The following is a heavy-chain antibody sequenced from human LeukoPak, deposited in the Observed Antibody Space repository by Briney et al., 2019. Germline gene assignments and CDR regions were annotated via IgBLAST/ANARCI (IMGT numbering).Heavy chain of an antibody. J-gene: IGHJ3*02. CDR3: ARGSSGWPYQDAFDI. Sequence: ASVKVSCKASGYTFTSYDINWVRQATGQGLEWMGWMNPNSGNTGYAQRFQGRLTMTRNTSISTACMELSSLRSEDTAVYYCARGSSGWPYQDAFDIWGQGTMVTVSS. D-gene: IGHD6-19*01. CDR1: GYTFTSYD. CDR2: MNPNSGNT. V-gene: IGHV1-8*01.